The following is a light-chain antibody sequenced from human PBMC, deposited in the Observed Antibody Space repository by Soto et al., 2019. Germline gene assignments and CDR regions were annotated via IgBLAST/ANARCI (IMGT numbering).Light chain of an antibody. V-gene: IGKV3-20*01. CDR2: GAS. J-gene: IGKJ5*01. CDR1: QSVSNNY. CDR3: QQYGSSPIT. Sequence: EIVLTQSPGTLSLSPGERATLSCRASQSVSNNYLAWYQQKPGQAPRLLIFGASSGATGIPDRFSGSGSGTDFTLTISRLEPVDFAVYYCQQYGSSPITFGQGTRLEIK.